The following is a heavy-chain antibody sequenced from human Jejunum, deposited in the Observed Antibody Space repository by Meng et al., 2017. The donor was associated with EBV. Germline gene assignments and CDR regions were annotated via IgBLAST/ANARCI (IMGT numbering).Heavy chain of an antibody. D-gene: IGHD3-10*01. V-gene: IGHV3-23*01. Sequence: VHVLVSGGDLVQPGGSLRLSCAASGFTFSSYAMSWVRQSPGKGLEWVSGISASGGSTHYADSVKGRFTISRDNSKSTLHLQMNSLRAEDTAIYYCAKSRTGHYGNCGSWGQGTLVTVSS. CDR1: GFTFSSYA. J-gene: IGHJ4*02. CDR2: ISASGGST. CDR3: AKSRTGHYGNCGS.